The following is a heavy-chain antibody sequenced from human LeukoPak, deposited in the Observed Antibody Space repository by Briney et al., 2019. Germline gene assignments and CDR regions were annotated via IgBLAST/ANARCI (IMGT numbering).Heavy chain of an antibody. CDR2: ISSSSNYI. Sequence: KSGGSLRLSCAASGFTFSNYYMKWVRQAPGKGLEWVSSISSSSNYIYYADSVKGRFTISGDNAKNSLYLQMNSLRAEDTAVYYCARGLGGRNDAFDIWGQGTMVTVSS. J-gene: IGHJ3*02. D-gene: IGHD3-16*01. CDR1: GFTFSNYY. V-gene: IGHV3-21*01. CDR3: ARGLGGRNDAFDI.